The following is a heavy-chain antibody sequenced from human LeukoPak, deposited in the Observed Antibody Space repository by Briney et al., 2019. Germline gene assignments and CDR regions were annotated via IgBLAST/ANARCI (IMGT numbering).Heavy chain of an antibody. D-gene: IGHD3-9*01. CDR1: GFTFSSYG. CDR2: ISGSGGST. V-gene: IGHV3-23*01. CDR3: ARASSKQLAGYLPDGFDI. Sequence: GGSLRLSCAASGFTFSSYGMTWVRQAPGTGLEWVSAISGSGGSTYYADSVKGRFTISRDNAKNALSLQMNSLRADDAAVYYCARASSKQLAGYLPDGFDIWGQGTTVTVSS. J-gene: IGHJ3*02.